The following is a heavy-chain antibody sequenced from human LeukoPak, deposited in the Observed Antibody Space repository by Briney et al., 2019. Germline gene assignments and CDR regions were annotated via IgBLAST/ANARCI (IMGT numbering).Heavy chain of an antibody. CDR3: ARGPYSYDSSGAFDI. Sequence: SETLSLTCTVSGDSISSGDYYWSWIRQPAGKGLEWIGRISSSGSTNYNPSLKSRVTISVDTSKNQFSLKLSAVTAADTAVYFCARGPYSYDSSGAFDIWGQGTMVTVSS. CDR1: GDSISSGDYY. D-gene: IGHD3-22*01. J-gene: IGHJ3*02. V-gene: IGHV4-61*02. CDR2: ISSSGST.